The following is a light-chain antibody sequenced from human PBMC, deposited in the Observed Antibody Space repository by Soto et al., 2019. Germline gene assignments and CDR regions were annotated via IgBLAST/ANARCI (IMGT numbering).Light chain of an antibody. CDR3: SSYTSSSTLNEV. CDR2: EVS. J-gene: IGLJ1*01. CDR1: SSDVGGYNY. V-gene: IGLV2-14*01. Sequence: SALTQPASVSGSPGQSITISCTGTSSDVGGYNYVSWYQQHPGKAPQLMIYEVSNRPSGASNRFSGSKSGNTASLTISGLQAEDEADYYCSSYTSSSTLNEVFGHRTKGTV.